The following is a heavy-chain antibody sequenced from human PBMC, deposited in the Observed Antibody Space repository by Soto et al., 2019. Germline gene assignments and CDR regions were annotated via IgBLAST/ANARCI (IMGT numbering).Heavy chain of an antibody. V-gene: IGHV3-30*18. Sequence: QVQLVESGGGVVQPGRSLRLSCAASGFTFSSYGMHWVRQAPGKGLEWVAVISYDGSNKYYADSVKGRFTIYRDNSKNTLYLQMNSLRAEDTAVYYCAKELEPMSYYYYYGMDVWGQGTTVTVSS. D-gene: IGHD1-1*01. CDR1: GFTFSSYG. J-gene: IGHJ6*02. CDR3: AKELEPMSYYYYYGMDV. CDR2: ISYDGSNK.